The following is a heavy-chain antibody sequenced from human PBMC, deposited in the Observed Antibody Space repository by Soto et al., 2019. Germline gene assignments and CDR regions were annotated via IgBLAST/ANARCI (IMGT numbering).Heavy chain of an antibody. J-gene: IGHJ6*02. D-gene: IGHD4-17*01. CDR2: IYYRGST. CDR1: GGSISSGDHY. Sequence: SETLSLTCTVSGGSISSGDHYWSWLRQPPGKGLEWIGYIYYRGSTYYNPSLKSRVIISVDTSKNQFSLKLSSVTAADTAVYYCARRYGDYYYGMDVWGQGTTVTXSS. CDR3: ARRYGDYYYGMDV. V-gene: IGHV4-30-4*01.